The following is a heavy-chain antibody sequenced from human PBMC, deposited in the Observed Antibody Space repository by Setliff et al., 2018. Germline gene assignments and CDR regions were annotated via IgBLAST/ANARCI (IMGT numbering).Heavy chain of an antibody. Sequence: SVKVSCKASGFTFTSFAVQWVRQARGQRLEWIGWIVVGSGNANYAQKFQERVTITRDMSTSTAYMELSSLRSEDTAVYYCARGGSSSYYSDYWGQGTLVTVSS. D-gene: IGHD6-13*01. CDR2: IVVGSGNA. J-gene: IGHJ4*02. CDR1: GFTFTSFA. CDR3: ARGGSSSYYSDY. V-gene: IGHV1-58*01.